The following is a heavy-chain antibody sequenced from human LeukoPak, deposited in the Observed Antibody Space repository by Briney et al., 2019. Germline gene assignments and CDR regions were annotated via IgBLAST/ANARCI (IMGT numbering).Heavy chain of an antibody. CDR2: ISYDGSNK. J-gene: IGHJ4*02. Sequence: GSLRLSCAASGFTFSSYAMHWVRQAPGKGLEWVAVISYDGSNKYYADSVKGRFTISRDNSKNPLYLQMNSLRAEDTAVYYCARPPLYGEDYWGQGTLVTVSS. CDR3: ARPPLYGEDY. D-gene: IGHD2-8*01. V-gene: IGHV3-30-3*01. CDR1: GFTFSSYA.